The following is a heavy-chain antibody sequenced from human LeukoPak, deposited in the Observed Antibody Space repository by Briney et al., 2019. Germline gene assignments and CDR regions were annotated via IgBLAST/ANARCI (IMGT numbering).Heavy chain of an antibody. Sequence: SETLSLTCAVYGGSFSGYYWSWIRQPPGKGLEWIGEINHSGSTNYNPSLKSRVTISVDTSKNQFSLKLSPVTAADTAVYYCATYGVGYCSSTSCYERWFDPWGQGTLVTVSS. CDR2: INHSGST. CDR1: GGSFSGYY. D-gene: IGHD2-2*01. V-gene: IGHV4-34*01. CDR3: ATYGVGYCSSTSCYERWFDP. J-gene: IGHJ5*02.